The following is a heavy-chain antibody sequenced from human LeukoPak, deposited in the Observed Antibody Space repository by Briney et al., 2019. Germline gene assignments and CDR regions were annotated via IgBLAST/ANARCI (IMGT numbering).Heavy chain of an antibody. CDR2: ITWNGEMT. J-gene: IGHJ1*01. V-gene: IGHV3-20*04. D-gene: IGHD2-15*01. Sequence: PGGSLRLSCAASGFSFDDYGMSWVRQVPGKGLEWVCGITWNGEMTGYAEAVKGRFTISRDNAKNSLYLQMNSLRVEDTAVYYCANKGVAESYWGQGTLVTVSS. CDR1: GFSFDDYG. CDR3: ANKGVAESY.